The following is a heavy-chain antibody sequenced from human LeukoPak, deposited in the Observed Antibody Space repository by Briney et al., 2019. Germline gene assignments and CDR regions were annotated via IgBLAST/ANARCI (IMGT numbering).Heavy chain of an antibody. D-gene: IGHD3-22*01. CDR2: IWYDGAQK. V-gene: IGHV3-33*06. Sequence: PGRSLRLSCETSGFTFSHHAMHWVRQAPGKGLEWVAAIWYDGAQKYYADPLRGRCTISRDNSKSTLYLEMNSLRAEDTAVYYCAKDFGGYYYDTSGPDYWGQGTLVTVAS. J-gene: IGHJ4*02. CDR1: GFTFSHHA. CDR3: AKDFGGYYYDTSGPDY.